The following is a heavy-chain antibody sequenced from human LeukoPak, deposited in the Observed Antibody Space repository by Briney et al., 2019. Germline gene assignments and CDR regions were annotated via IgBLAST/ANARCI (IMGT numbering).Heavy chain of an antibody. Sequence: PGGSLRLSCVTSGFSVSRNYMNWVRQAPGKGLEWVSVIYNAGSTYYGDSVKGRFTISRDTSKNTLYLQMNSLRAEDTAVYYCARDRPYGATGDLDYWGQGTLVTVSP. CDR3: ARDRPYGATGDLDY. J-gene: IGHJ4*02. V-gene: IGHV3-53*01. CDR2: IYNAGST. CDR1: GFSVSRNY. D-gene: IGHD1-1*01.